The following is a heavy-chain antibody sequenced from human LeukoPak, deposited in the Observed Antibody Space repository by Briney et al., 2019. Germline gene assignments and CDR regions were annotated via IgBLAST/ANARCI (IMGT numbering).Heavy chain of an antibody. J-gene: IGHJ3*02. CDR1: GYTFTGYY. CDR3: ARGEMIMFGGVIVISTFDI. CDR2: INPTSGGT. Sequence: ASVKVSCKPSGYTFTGYYIQWVRQAPGQGLEWMGYINPTSGGTNYAQEFQGRVTMTRDTSISTAYMELSRLTSDDTAVYYCARGEMIMFGGVIVISTFDIWGQGTMVTVSS. D-gene: IGHD3-16*02. V-gene: IGHV1-2*02.